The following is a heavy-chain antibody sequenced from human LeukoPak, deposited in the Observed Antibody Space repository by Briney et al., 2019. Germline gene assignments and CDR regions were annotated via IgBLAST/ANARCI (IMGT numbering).Heavy chain of an antibody. J-gene: IGHJ4*02. CDR1: GGXFSSYA. CDR3: ARALVVVTAMGFDY. D-gene: IGHD2-21*02. V-gene: IGHV1-69*04. Sequence: SVKVSCKASGGXFSSYAISWVRRAPGQGLEWMGRIIPILGIANYAQKFQGRVTITADKSTSTAYMELSSLRSEDTAVYYCARALVVVTAMGFDYWGQGTLVTVSS. CDR2: IIPILGIA.